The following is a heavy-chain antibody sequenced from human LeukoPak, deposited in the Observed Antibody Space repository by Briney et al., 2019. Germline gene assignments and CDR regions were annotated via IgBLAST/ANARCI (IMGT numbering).Heavy chain of an antibody. J-gene: IGHJ5*02. V-gene: IGHV4-59*01. CDR3: ARGGGDGWGYNWFDP. Sequence: SETLSLTCTVSGGSISSYYWSWIRQPPGKGLEWIGSIYYSGSTNYNPSLKSRVTISVDTSKNQFSLKLSSVTAADTAVYYCARGGGDGWGYNWFDPWGQGTLVTVSS. CDR2: IYYSGST. CDR1: GGSISSYY. D-gene: IGHD2-21*02.